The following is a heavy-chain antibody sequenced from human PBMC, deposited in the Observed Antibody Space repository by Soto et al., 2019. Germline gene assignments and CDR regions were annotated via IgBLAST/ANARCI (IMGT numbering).Heavy chain of an antibody. Sequence: SETLSLTCTVSGGSVSSSSDHWGWIRQPPGKGLEWIGSLSYSGSPYYSPSLKSRVTTSVDTSKNQFSLKLSSLTAADTAVYYCARHFVVRGVINNINYFDYWGQGTLVTVSS. CDR3: ARHFVVRGVINNINYFDY. J-gene: IGHJ4*02. CDR2: LSYSGSP. D-gene: IGHD3-10*01. CDR1: GGSVSSSSDH. V-gene: IGHV4-39*01.